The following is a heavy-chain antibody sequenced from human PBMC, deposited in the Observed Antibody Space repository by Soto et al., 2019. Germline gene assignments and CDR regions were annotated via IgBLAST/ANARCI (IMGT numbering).Heavy chain of an antibody. V-gene: IGHV4-38-2*01. CDR3: ARPRPNFGAVDS. CDR1: GYSITSSTF. Sequence: SETLSLTCAVSGYSITSSTFWGWIRQPPGKGLEWIGSIHLGGTTYYDPSLKSRVTILLDTSRNEFSLKLSSVTAADTAVYYCARPRPNFGAVDSWGQGALVTVST. CDR2: IHLGGTT. D-gene: IGHD3-10*01. J-gene: IGHJ4*02.